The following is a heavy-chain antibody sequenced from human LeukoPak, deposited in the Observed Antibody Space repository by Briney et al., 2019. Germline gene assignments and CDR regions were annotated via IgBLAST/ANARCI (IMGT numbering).Heavy chain of an antibody. CDR2: IYTSGST. J-gene: IGHJ3*02. D-gene: IGHD5-24*01. CDR3: ARDGYNYVSLDAFDI. Sequence: SQTLSLTCTVSGGSISSGSYYWSWIRQPAGKGLEWIGRIYTSGSTNYNPSLKSRVTISVDTSKNQFSLKLSSVTAADTAVYYCARDGYNYVSLDAFDIWGQGTMVTVSS. CDR1: GGSISSGSYY. V-gene: IGHV4-61*02.